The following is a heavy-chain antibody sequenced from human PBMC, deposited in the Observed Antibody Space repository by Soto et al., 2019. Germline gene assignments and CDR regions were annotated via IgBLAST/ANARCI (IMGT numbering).Heavy chain of an antibody. CDR3: ARDTYYYDSSGYPRSYYFDY. V-gene: IGHV1-69*06. D-gene: IGHD3-22*01. Sequence: RASVKVSCKASGGTFSSYAISWVRQAPGQGLEWMGGIIPIFGTANYAQKFQGRVTITADKSTSTAYMELSSLRSEDTAVYYCARDTYYYDSSGYPRSYYFDYWGQGTLVTVSS. CDR1: GGTFSSYA. J-gene: IGHJ4*02. CDR2: IIPIFGTA.